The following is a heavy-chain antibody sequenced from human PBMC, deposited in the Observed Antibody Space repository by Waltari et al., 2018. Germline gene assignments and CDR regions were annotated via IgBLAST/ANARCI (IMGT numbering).Heavy chain of an antibody. CDR1: GYSFTSYW. V-gene: IGHV5-51*01. J-gene: IGHJ4*02. Sequence: EVQLVQSGAEVKKPGESLKISCTGSGYSFTSYWIGWVRQLPGKGLDWMGIIYPGDSDTSYRPSFQGQVTISADKSISTAYLQWSSLKASDTAMYYCARHGLWFGELYFDYWGQGTLVTVSS. D-gene: IGHD3-10*01. CDR2: IYPGDSDT. CDR3: ARHGLWFGELYFDY.